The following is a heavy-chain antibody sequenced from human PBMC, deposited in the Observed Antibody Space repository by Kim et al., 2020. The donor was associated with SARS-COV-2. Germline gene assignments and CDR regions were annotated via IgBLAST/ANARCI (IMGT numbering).Heavy chain of an antibody. Sequence: SETLSLTCTVSGGSISSYYWSWIRQPPGKGLEWIGYIYYSGSTNYNPSLKSRVTISVDTSKNQFSLKLSSVTAADTAVYYCAREGLVVAFDIWGQGTMVTVSS. D-gene: IGHD6-19*01. J-gene: IGHJ3*02. CDR3: AREGLVVAFDI. V-gene: IGHV4-59*13. CDR2: IYYSGST. CDR1: GGSISSYY.